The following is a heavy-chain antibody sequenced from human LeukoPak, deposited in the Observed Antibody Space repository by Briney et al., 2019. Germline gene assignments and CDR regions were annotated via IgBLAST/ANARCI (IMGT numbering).Heavy chain of an antibody. V-gene: IGHV3-21*01. CDR1: GFTFSSYS. D-gene: IGHD6-13*01. J-gene: IGHJ4*02. CDR2: ISSSSSYI. CDR3: ARDHGAAAGNFDY. Sequence: GGSLRLSCAASGFTFSSYSMNWVRQAPGKGLEWVSSISSSSSYIYYAESVKGRFTISRDNAKNSLYLQMNSLRAEDTAVYYCARDHGAAAGNFDYWGQGTLVTVSS.